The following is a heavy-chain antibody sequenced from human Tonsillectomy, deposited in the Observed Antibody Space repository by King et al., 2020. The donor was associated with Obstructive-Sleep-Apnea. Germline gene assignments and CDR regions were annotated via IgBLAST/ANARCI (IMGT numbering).Heavy chain of an antibody. Sequence: QLVQSGAEVKKPGASVKVSCKASGYTFTSYGISWVRQAPGQGLEWMGWISAYNGNTNYAPKLQGRVPMTTDTSTSTASMELRSLRSDDTAVYYCARDRGQPVDWFDPWGQGTLVTVSS. J-gene: IGHJ5*02. D-gene: IGHD6-6*01. CDR2: ISAYNGNT. CDR1: GYTFTSYG. CDR3: ARDRGQPVDWFDP. V-gene: IGHV1-18*04.